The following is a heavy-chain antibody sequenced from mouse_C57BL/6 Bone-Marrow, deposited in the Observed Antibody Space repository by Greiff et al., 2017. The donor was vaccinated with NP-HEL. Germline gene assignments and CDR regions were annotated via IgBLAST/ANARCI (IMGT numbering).Heavy chain of an antibody. CDR1: GYTFTSYG. CDR3: ARPLYSDYGYFDV. J-gene: IGHJ1*03. CDR2: IYPRSGNT. D-gene: IGHD2-4*01. V-gene: IGHV1-81*01. Sequence: VKLMESGAELARPGASVKLSCKASGYTFTSYGISWVKQRTGQGLEWIGEIYPRSGNTYYNEKFKGKATLTADKSSSTAYMALRSLTSEDSAVYFCARPLYSDYGYFDVWGTGTTVTVSS.